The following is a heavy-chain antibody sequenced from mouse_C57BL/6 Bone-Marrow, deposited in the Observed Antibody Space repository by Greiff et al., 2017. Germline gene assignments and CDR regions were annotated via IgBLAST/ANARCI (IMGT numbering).Heavy chain of an antibody. D-gene: IGHD1-1*01. CDR3: ALITTLYYYAMDY. CDR2: IYPRDGST. Sequence: VQLQESGPELVKPGASVKLSCKASGYTFTSYDINWVKQRPGQGLEWIGWIYPRDGSTKYNEKFKGKATLTVDTSSSTAYMELHSLTSEDSAVYFCALITTLYYYAMDYWGQGTSVTVSS. V-gene: IGHV1-85*01. CDR1: GYTFTSYD. J-gene: IGHJ4*01.